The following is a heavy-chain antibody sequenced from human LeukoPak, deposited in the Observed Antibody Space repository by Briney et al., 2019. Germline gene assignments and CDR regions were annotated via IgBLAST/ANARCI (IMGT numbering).Heavy chain of an antibody. CDR2: INHSGST. CDR1: GGSFSDYY. J-gene: IGHJ4*02. D-gene: IGHD3-16*02. CDR3: ARDKGMALSYYFDY. V-gene: IGHV4-34*01. Sequence: SETLSLTCAVYGGSFSDYYWSWIRQPPGKGLEWIGEINHSGSTNYNPSLKSRVTISIDTSKNQFSLKLSSVTAADTAVYYCARDKGMALSYYFDYWGQGTLVTVSS.